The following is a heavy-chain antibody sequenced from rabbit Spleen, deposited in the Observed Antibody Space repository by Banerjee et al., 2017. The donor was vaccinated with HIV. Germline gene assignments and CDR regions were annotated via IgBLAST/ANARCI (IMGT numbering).Heavy chain of an antibody. CDR3: SRYFVGVIGWNSNL. V-gene: IGHV1S45*01. D-gene: IGHD1-1*01. J-gene: IGHJ4*01. CDR1: GFSFSNKAV. Sequence: QEQLVESGGGLVKPEGSLKLSCTASGFSFSNKAVMCWVRQAPGKGLEWIACINTATAKAVYASWAKGRFTISKTSSTTVTLQMTSLTAADTATYFCSRYFVGVIGWNSNLCGQVPLVTVS. CDR2: INTATAKA.